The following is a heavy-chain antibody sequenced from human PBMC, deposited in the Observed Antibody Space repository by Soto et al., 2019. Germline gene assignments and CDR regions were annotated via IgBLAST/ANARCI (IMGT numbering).Heavy chain of an antibody. CDR2: IFSSDEK. CDR3: ARISGGSPYYYAMDV. CDR1: GFSLTNNKMG. D-gene: IGHD5-12*01. J-gene: IGHJ6*02. V-gene: IGHV2-26*01. Sequence: QVTLKESGPVLVKPTETLTLTCTVSGFSLTNNKMGVSWIRQPPGKALEWLANIFSSDEKSYSTSLKSRVTISPDTSNSQVVLKVTNMDPVDTATYYCARISGGSPYYYAMDVWGQGTTVTVSS.